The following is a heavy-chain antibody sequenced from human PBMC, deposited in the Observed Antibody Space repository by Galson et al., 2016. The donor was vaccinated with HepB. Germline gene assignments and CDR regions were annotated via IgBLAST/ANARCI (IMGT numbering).Heavy chain of an antibody. D-gene: IGHD1-26*01. V-gene: IGHV3-73*01. CDR3: TRPVGTANCLDP. CDR2: IRSKANTYAT. CDR1: GLTFSGSA. Sequence: SLRLSCAVSGLTFSGSAIHWVRQSSGKGLEWVGRIRSKANTYATAYAASVKGRFIISRDDSENTAYLQMNSLETEDTAVYYCTRPVGTANCLDPWGQGALVIVSS. J-gene: IGHJ5*02.